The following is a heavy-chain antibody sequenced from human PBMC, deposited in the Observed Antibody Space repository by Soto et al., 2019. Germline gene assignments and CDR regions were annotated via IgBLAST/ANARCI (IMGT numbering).Heavy chain of an antibody. V-gene: IGHV3-48*01. D-gene: IGHD3-9*01. CDR1: GFTFSSYS. Sequence: EVQLVESGGGLVQPGGSLRLSCAASGFTFSSYSMNWVRQAPGKGLEWVSYISSSSSTIYYADSVKGRFTISRDNAKNSLYLQMNSLRAEDTAVYYCARGGTYYDILAGYRGYDYWGQGTLVTVSS. CDR2: ISSSSSTI. CDR3: ARGGTYYDILAGYRGYDY. J-gene: IGHJ4*02.